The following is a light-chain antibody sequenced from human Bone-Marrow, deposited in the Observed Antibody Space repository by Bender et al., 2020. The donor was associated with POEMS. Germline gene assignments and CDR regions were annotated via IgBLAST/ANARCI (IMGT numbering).Light chain of an antibody. CDR3: SSYTSTSTLVV. CDR1: SSDVGSYDL. Sequence: QSALTQPASVSGSPGQSITISCTGTSSDVGSYDLVSWYQQHPGKAPKLMIYEGTKRPSGVSNRFSGSKSGNTASLAISGLRAEDEADYYCSSYTSTSTLVVFGGGTELTVL. CDR2: EGT. J-gene: IGLJ2*01. V-gene: IGLV2-14*02.